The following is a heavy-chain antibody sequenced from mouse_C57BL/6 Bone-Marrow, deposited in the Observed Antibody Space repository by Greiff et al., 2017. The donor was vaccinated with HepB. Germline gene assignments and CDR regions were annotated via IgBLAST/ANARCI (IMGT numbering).Heavy chain of an antibody. CDR2: IYPGDGDT. CDR1: GYAFSSSW. V-gene: IGHV1-82*01. D-gene: IGHD1-1*01. J-gene: IGHJ1*03. Sequence: VQLQQSGPELVKPGASVKISCKASGYAFSSSWMNWVKQRPGKGLEWIGRIYPGDGDTNYNGKFKGKATLTADKSSSTAYMQLSSLTSEDSAVYFCADTVEDWYFDVWGTGTTVTVSS. CDR3: ADTVEDWYFDV.